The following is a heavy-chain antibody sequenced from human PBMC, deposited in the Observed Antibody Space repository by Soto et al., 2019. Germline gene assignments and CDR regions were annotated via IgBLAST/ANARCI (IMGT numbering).Heavy chain of an antibody. Sequence: GGSLRLSCAASGFTFSSYSMSWVRQAPGKGLEWVSSISSGSSYIYDADSVKGRCTISRDNAKSSLYLQMNSLRVEDTAVYYCARGSSSWFYIMDVWGQGTTVTVYS. CDR1: GFTFSSYS. V-gene: IGHV3-21*01. J-gene: IGHJ6*02. CDR3: ARGSSSWFYIMDV. CDR2: ISSGSSYI. D-gene: IGHD6-13*01.